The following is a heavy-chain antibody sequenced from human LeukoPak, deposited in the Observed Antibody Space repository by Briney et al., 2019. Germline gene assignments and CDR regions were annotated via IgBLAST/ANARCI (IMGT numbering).Heavy chain of an antibody. CDR2: ISSSSSYI. CDR3: ARDPSTVTSLFDY. D-gene: IGHD4-11*01. CDR1: GFTFSSYS. V-gene: IGHV3-21*01. J-gene: IGHJ4*02. Sequence: GGSLRLSCAASGFTFSSYSMNWVRQAPGKGLEWVSSISSSSSYIYYADSVKGRFTISRDNAKNSLYLQMNSVRAEDTAVYYCARDPSTVTSLFDYWGQGTLVTVSS.